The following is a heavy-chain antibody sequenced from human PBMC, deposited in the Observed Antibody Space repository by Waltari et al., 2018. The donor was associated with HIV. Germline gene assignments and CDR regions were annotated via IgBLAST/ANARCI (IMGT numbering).Heavy chain of an antibody. CDR3: TSSLRGIQLGRFDY. Sequence: EVQLVESGGDLVQPGRSLRLSCTTSGFTFGDQAVTWFRQAPGKGLEWIGFIKGKVYGGTTEYAASVKGRFTISRDYSKSIAYLQMTSLKTEDTAVYYCTSSLRGIQLGRFDYWGQGTLVTVSS. CDR2: IKGKVYGGTT. D-gene: IGHD5-18*01. V-gene: IGHV3-49*03. CDR1: GFTFGDQA. J-gene: IGHJ4*02.